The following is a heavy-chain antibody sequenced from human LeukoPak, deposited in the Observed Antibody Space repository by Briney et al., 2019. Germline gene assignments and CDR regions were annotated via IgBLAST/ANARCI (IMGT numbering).Heavy chain of an antibody. Sequence: GGSLRLSCAASGFTFSSYGMHWVRQAPGKGLEWVAVISYDGSNKYYADSVKGRFTISRDNSKNTLYLQMNSLRAEDTAVYYCAKDGSFRDHFDYWGQGTLVTVSS. CDR1: GFTFSSYG. CDR3: AKDGSFRDHFDY. V-gene: IGHV3-30*18. CDR2: ISYDGSNK. J-gene: IGHJ4*02. D-gene: IGHD3-10*01.